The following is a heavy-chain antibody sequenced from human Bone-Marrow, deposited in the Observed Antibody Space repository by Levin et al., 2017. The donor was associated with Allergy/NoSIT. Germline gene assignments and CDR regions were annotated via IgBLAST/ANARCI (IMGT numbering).Heavy chain of an antibody. CDR3: AREAFTSGRAGCFGP. V-gene: IGHV3-30*14. CDR2: MSYDGFSK. J-gene: IGHJ5*02. D-gene: IGHD4/OR15-4a*01. Sequence: GGSLRLSCVASAFTFSTSILHWVRQAPGKGLEWVSGMSYDGFSKYYLDSVKGRFTISRDSSKNTLYLQMNSLGLEDTAVYYCAREAFTSGRAGCFGPWGQGILVTVSS. CDR1: AFTFSTSI.